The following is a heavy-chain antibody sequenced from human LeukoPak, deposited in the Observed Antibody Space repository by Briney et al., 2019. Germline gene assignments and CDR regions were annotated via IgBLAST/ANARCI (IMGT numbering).Heavy chain of an antibody. CDR1: GFTFDDYT. CDR3: AKENTRTTSDFNY. V-gene: IGHV3-43*01. J-gene: IGHJ4*02. Sequence: QSGGSLRLSCAASGFTFDDYTMHWVRQAPGKGLEWVSLISWGGGSTYYADSVKGRFTISRDNSKNTLYLQMNSLRAEDTAVYYCAKENTRTTSDFNYWGQGTLVTVSS. D-gene: IGHD1-7*01. CDR2: ISWGGGST.